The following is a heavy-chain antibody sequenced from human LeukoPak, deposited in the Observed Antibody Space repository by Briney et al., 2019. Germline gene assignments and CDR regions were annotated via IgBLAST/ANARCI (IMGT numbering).Heavy chain of an antibody. CDR2: IIPILGIA. V-gene: IGHV1-69*04. D-gene: IGHD4-17*01. CDR3: ARGSSLDYGDYKGMDV. J-gene: IGHJ6*02. Sequence: SVKVSCKASGYTFTSYGISWVRQAPGQGLEWMGRIIPILGIANYAQKFQGRVTITADKSTSTAYMELSSLRSEDTAVYYCARGSSLDYGDYKGMDVWGQGTTVTVSS. CDR1: GYTFTSYG.